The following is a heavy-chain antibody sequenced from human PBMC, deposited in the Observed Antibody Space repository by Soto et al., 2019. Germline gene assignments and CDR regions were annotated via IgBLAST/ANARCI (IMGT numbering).Heavy chain of an antibody. CDR3: ARGGYNWFDT. CDR1: FGSISSYY. D-gene: IGHD3-16*01. V-gene: IGHV4-59*01. Sequence: SETLSLTCPVSFGSISSYYWRWIRQPPGKGLECIGYIYYSGSTNYNPSLKSRVTISVDTSKNQFSLKLSSVTAADTAVYYCARGGYNWFDTWGQGTLVTVSS. CDR2: IYYSGST. J-gene: IGHJ5*02.